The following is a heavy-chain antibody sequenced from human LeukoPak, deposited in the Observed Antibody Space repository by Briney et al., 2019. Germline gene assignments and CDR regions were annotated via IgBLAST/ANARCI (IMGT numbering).Heavy chain of an antibody. CDR1: GYSFTSYW. D-gene: IGHD1-26*01. CDR3: RRIGSGSYARDAFDI. Sequence: GESLKISCKGSGYSFTSYWIGWVRQMPGKGLEWMGIIYPGDSDTRYSPSFQGQVTISADKSISTAYLQSSSLNASDTPLYYCRRIGSGSYARDAFDIWGQGTMVTVSS. V-gene: IGHV5-51*01. J-gene: IGHJ3*02. CDR2: IYPGDSDT.